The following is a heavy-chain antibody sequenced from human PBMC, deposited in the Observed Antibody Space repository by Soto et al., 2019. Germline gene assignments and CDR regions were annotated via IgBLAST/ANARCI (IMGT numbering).Heavy chain of an antibody. CDR2: IYPGDSDT. D-gene: IGHD6-6*01. CDR1: GYSFTSYW. CDR3: ARRNSSSSGDGDAFDI. J-gene: IGHJ3*02. Sequence: GESLKISCKGSGYSFTSYWIGWVRQMPGKGLEWMGIIYPGDSDTRYSPSFQGQVTISADKSMGTAFLQWSSLKASATAMYYCARRNSSSSGDGDAFDIWGQETMVTVSS. V-gene: IGHV5-51*01.